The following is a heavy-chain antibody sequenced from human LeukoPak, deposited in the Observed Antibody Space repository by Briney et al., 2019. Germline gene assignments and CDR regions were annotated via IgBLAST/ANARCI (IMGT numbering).Heavy chain of an antibody. CDR2: IYPRDSDT. CDR1: GYIFTTYW. Sequence: GESLKISCKGSGYIFTTYWIGWVRQMPGKGLEWMGIIYPRDSDTRYSPSFQGQVTISADKSISTAYLQWSSLKASDTAMYYCARLDPYSSSLPVTDVWGQGTTVTVSS. V-gene: IGHV5-51*01. D-gene: IGHD6-13*01. CDR3: ARLDPYSSSLPVTDV. J-gene: IGHJ6*02.